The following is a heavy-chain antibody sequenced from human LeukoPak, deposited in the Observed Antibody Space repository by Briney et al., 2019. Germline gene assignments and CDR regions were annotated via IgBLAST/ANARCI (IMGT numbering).Heavy chain of an antibody. V-gene: IGHV4-61*02. Sequence: SETLSLTCTVSGDSISSGDYYWSWIRQPAGKGLEWIGRISSSGSTNYNPSLKSRVTISVDTSKNQFSLTLSSVTTADTAVYYCARRGGSHSRRNWFDPWGQGTLVTVSS. CDR3: ARRGGSHSRRNWFDP. D-gene: IGHD2-15*01. CDR1: GDSISSGDYY. J-gene: IGHJ5*02. CDR2: ISSSGST.